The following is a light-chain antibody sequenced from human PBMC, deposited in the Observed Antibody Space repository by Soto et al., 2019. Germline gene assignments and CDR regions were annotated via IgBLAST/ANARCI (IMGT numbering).Light chain of an antibody. Sequence: EIEMTQSPATLSVSPWERATLSCRASQSVCSNLAWYQQKPGQAPRLLIYGASRRATGVPDRFSGSGSGTDFTLTISRLEPEDFAVYSCQQYGSSPLTFGGGTKVDIK. CDR1: QSVCSN. CDR3: QQYGSSPLT. J-gene: IGKJ4*01. CDR2: GAS. V-gene: IGKV3-20*01.